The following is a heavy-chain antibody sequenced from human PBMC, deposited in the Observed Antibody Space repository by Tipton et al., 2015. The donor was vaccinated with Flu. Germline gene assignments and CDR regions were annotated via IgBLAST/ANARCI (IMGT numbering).Heavy chain of an antibody. CDR1: GDSFTTYW. Sequence: VQLVQSGAEVKKPGESLKISCKGSGDSFTTYWIAWVRQMPGKGLEWMGIIYPGDSDTRYSPSFQGQVTISADKSVSTAYLQWNSLKAADTAMYYCATTHLDSERFFPLDPFDVWGQGTMVTVSS. V-gene: IGHV5-51*01. D-gene: IGHD3-3*01. CDR3: ATTHLDSERFFPLDPFDV. J-gene: IGHJ3*01. CDR2: IYPGDSDT.